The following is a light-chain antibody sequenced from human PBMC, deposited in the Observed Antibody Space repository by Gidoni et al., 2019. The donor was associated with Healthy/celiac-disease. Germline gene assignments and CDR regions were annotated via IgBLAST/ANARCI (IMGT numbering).Light chain of an antibody. Sequence: FLLTQPHSVSESPGKTVTISCTRSSRSIASNYVQWYQQRPGSSPTPVIYEDNQRPSGVPDRFSGSIDSSSNSASLTISGLKTEDEADYYCQSSEVFGGGTKLTVL. CDR1: SRSIASNY. CDR3: QSSEV. J-gene: IGLJ2*01. V-gene: IGLV6-57*01. CDR2: EDN.